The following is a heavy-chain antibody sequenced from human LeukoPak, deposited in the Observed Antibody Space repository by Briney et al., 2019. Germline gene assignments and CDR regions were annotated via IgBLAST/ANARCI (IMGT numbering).Heavy chain of an antibody. D-gene: IGHD1-26*01. CDR2: IYHSGST. CDR1: GGSISSSNW. CDR3: ARVQGDYYYYGMDV. Sequence: SGTLSLTCAVSGGSISSSNWWSWVRQPPGKGLGWIGEIYHSGSTNYNPSLKSRVTISVDKSKNQFSLKLSSVTAADTAVYYCARVQGDYYYYGMDVWGQGTTVTVSS. V-gene: IGHV4-4*02. J-gene: IGHJ6*02.